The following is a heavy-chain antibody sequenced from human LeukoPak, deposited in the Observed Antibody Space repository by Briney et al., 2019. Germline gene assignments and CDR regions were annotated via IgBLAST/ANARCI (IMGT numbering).Heavy chain of an antibody. CDR2: ISYDGSNK. Sequence: LSLTCAVYGGSFSSYAMHWVRQAPGKGLEWVAVISYDGSNKYYADSVKGRFTISRDNSKNTLYLQMNSLRAEDTAVYYCARDSGVSITMIAVARYYFDYWGQGTLVTVSS. D-gene: IGHD3-22*01. J-gene: IGHJ4*02. CDR1: GGSFSSYA. V-gene: IGHV3-30*04. CDR3: ARDSGVSITMIAVARYYFDY.